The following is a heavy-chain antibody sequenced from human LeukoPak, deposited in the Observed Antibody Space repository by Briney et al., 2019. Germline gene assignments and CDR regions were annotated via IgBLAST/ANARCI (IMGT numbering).Heavy chain of an antibody. V-gene: IGHV3-30*18. D-gene: IGHD3-9*01. Sequence: GRSLRLSCAASGFTFSTYGMHWVHRAPGKGLEWVAVISYDGTNKYYTDSVKGRFTISRDNSKNTLYLQMNSLRPEDTAVFYCAKDSLAGYLRGYFDDWGQGTQVTASS. CDR1: GFTFSTYG. CDR2: ISYDGTNK. CDR3: AKDSLAGYLRGYFDD. J-gene: IGHJ4*02.